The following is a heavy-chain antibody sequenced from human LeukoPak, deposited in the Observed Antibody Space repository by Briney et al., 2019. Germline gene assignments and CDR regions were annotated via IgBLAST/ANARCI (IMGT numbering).Heavy chain of an antibody. CDR3: LTIVETPIDAFDI. J-gene: IGHJ3*02. CDR1: GFTFSKYW. V-gene: IGHV3-74*01. CDR2: INPDDKST. D-gene: IGHD4-23*01. Sequence: GGSLRLSCAASGFTFSKYWLHWVRQPPGRGLVWLARINPDDKSTSYADSVKGRFTISIDDAKETLFLQMNSLIAEDTAVYYCLTIVETPIDAFDIWGQGAIVTVSS.